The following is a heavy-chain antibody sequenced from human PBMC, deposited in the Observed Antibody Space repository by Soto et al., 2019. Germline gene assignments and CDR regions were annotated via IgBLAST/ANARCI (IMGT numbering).Heavy chain of an antibody. CDR3: TKGSGSSWYYYYYMDV. CDR2: ISGSGGST. J-gene: IGHJ6*03. Sequence: GGSLRLSCAASGFTFSSYAMSWVRQAPGKGLEWVSAISGSGGSTYYADSVKGRFTISRDNSKNTLYLQMNSLRAEDTAEYYCTKGSGSSWYYYYYMDVWGKGTTVTVSS. CDR1: GFTFSSYA. V-gene: IGHV3-23*01. D-gene: IGHD6-13*01.